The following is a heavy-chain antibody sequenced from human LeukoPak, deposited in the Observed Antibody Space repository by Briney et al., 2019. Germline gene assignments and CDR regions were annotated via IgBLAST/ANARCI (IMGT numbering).Heavy chain of an antibody. CDR3: ARGLSSTRRESDY. J-gene: IGHJ4*02. CDR1: GDSLSNFY. D-gene: IGHD2-2*01. V-gene: IGHV4-59*01. Sequence: SETLSLTCSVSGDSLSNFYWSWIRQPPGKGLEWIGYIDYSGSTSYNPSLKSRVTISIDTSKNQFSLRLSSVAAAGTAVYFCARGLSSTRRESDYWGQGTLVTVSS. CDR2: IDYSGST.